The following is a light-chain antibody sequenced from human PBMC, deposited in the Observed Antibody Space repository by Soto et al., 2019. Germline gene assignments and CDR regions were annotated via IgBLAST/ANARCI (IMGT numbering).Light chain of an antibody. CDR3: ETWDINTYV. Sequence: QSLLTQSSSASASLGSSVKLTCTLSSGHSGYIIAWHQQQPGKAPRFLMKVESSGNYNKGSGVPDRFSGSSSGADRCLTISDLQFEDEADYYCETWDINTYVFGTGTKLTVL. V-gene: IGLV4-60*02. CDR2: VESSGNY. CDR1: SGHSGYI. J-gene: IGLJ1*01.